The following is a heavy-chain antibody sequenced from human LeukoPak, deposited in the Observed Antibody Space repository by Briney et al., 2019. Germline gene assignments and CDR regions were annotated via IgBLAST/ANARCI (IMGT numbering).Heavy chain of an antibody. CDR3: AELGITMIGGV. V-gene: IGHV3-23*01. CDR1: GFTFSSYA. CDR2: ISGSGGST. D-gene: IGHD3-10*02. J-gene: IGHJ6*04. Sequence: GGSLRLSCAASGFTFSSYAMSWVRQAPGKGLEWVSAISGSGGSTYYADSVKGRFTISRDNAKNSLYPQMNSLRAEDTAVYYCAELGITMIGGVWGKGTTVTISS.